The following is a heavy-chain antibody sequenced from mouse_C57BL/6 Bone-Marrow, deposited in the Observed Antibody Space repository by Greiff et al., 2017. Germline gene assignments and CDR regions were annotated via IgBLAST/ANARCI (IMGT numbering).Heavy chain of an antibody. CDR1: FTFTDYY. J-gene: IGHJ4*01. V-gene: IGHV7-3*01. Sequence: EVQLVESGGGLVQPGGFTFTDYYMSWVRQPPGKALEWLGFIRNKANGYTTEYSASVKGRFTISRDNSQSILYLQMNALRAEDSATYYCARYMANYYGNFYAMDYWGQGTSVTVSS. D-gene: IGHD2-1*01. CDR2: IRNKANGYTT. CDR3: ARYMANYYGNFYAMDY.